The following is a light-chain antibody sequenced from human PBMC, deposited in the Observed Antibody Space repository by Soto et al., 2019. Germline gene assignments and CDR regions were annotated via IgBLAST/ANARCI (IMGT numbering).Light chain of an antibody. CDR1: SSDVGGYNY. CDR2: EVN. V-gene: IGLV2-8*01. Sequence: QSALTQPPSASGSPGQSVTLSCTGTSSDVGGYNYVSWYQQHPGRVPKLIIYEVNKRPSGVPDRLSGSKSGNTASLTVSGLQAEDEADYYCSSYAGSYVLFGGGTKLTV. J-gene: IGLJ2*01. CDR3: SSYAGSYVL.